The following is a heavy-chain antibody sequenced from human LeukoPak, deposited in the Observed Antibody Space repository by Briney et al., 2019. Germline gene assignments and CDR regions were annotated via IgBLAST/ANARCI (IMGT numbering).Heavy chain of an antibody. D-gene: IGHD4-11*01. J-gene: IGHJ4*02. Sequence: SETLSLTCSVSAGSISSHYWTWIRQPPGKGLEWIGFIYYSGTTNHNPSLKSRVTISVDPSKNQFSLKLSSVTAADTAVYYCARENPYSRRQLDYWGQGTLVTVSS. CDR1: AGSISSHY. CDR3: ARENPYSRRQLDY. V-gene: IGHV4-59*11. CDR2: IYYSGTT.